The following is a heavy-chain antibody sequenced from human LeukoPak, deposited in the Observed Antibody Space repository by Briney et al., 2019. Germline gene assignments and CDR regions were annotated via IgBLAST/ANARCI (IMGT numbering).Heavy chain of an antibody. CDR1: GFTFSSYW. V-gene: IGHV3-7*01. CDR3: ARDSVVPAAPFDY. J-gene: IGHJ4*02. D-gene: IGHD2-2*01. CDR2: IKQDGSEK. Sequence: GGSLRLSCAASGFTFSSYWMSWVRQAPGKGLEWVANIKQDGSEKYYVDSVKGRFTISRDNARNSLYLQMNSLRAEDTAVYYCARDSVVPAAPFDYWGQGTLVTVSS.